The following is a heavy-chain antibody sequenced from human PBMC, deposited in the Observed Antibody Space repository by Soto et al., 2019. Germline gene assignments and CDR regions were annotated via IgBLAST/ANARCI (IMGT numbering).Heavy chain of an antibody. Sequence: PGGSLRLSCAASGFTFSRYWMSWVRQAPEKGLEWVANIKHDGREKYYMDSVKGRFTISRDNAKNSLYLQMNSLRAEDTAVYYCTRDDELFFDQWGQGTLVTVSS. J-gene: IGHJ4*02. D-gene: IGHD1-7*01. CDR3: TRDDELFFDQ. V-gene: IGHV3-7*01. CDR2: IKHDGREK. CDR1: GFTFSRYW.